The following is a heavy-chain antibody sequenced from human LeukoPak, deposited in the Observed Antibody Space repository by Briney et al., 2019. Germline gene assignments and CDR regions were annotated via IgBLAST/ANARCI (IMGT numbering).Heavy chain of an antibody. CDR2: IKYDGSER. CDR1: GFTFSSYW. CDR3: VRDEGATVTTYRFHH. Sequence: GGSLRLSCAASGFTFSSYWMSWVRQAPGKGLEWVANIKYDGSERMYLDSVKGRLTIFRDNDKNSLYLQMSSLRAEDTAVYYCVRDEGATVTTYRFHHRGQGTLVTVSS. J-gene: IGHJ4*02. D-gene: IGHD4-11*01. V-gene: IGHV3-7*01.